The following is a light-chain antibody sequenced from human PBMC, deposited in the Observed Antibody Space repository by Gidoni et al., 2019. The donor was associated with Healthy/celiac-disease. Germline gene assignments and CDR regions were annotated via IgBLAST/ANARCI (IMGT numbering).Light chain of an antibody. CDR1: PSVSSSY. CDR3: QQYGSAPGS. V-gene: IGKV3-20*01. Sequence: ELVLTQSPGTLSLSPGESATLSCRASPSVSSSYLSWYQQKPAQAPRLLIYGASSRATGIPDRFSGSGSGTDCTLTISRLEPEDFAVYYCQQYGSAPGSFGQGTKLEIK. J-gene: IGKJ2*04. CDR2: GAS.